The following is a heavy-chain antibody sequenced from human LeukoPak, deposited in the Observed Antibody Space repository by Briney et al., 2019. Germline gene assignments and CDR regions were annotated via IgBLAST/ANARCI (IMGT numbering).Heavy chain of an antibody. V-gene: IGHV3-66*02. D-gene: IGHD1-26*01. CDR1: GFTVSSNY. Sequence: PGGSLRLSCAASGFTVSSNYMSWVRQAPGKGLEWVSVIYSGGSTYYADSVKGRFTTSRDSSKNTLHLQMNSLRAEDTAVYYCARVTTLGARIIDYWGQGTLVTVSS. CDR3: ARVTTLGARIIDY. CDR2: IYSGGST. J-gene: IGHJ4*02.